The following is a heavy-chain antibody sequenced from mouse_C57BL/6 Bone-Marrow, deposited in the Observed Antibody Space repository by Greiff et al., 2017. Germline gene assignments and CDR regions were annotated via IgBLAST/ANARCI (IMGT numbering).Heavy chain of an antibody. Sequence: DVKLQESGPGLVKPSQSLSLTCSVTGYSITSGYYWNWIRQFPGNKLEWMGYISYDGSNNYNPSLKNRISITRDTSKNQFFLKLNSVTTEDTATYYCAFTTVVASDWYFDVWGTGTTVTVSS. CDR2: ISYDGSN. D-gene: IGHD1-1*01. CDR3: AFTTVVASDWYFDV. J-gene: IGHJ1*03. CDR1: GYSITSGYY. V-gene: IGHV3-6*01.